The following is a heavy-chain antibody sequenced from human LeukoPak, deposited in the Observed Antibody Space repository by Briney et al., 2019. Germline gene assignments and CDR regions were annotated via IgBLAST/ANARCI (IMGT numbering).Heavy chain of an antibody. Sequence: PGGSLRLSCAASGFTLSNHPMYWVRQAPGKELEWVSSLSDTGDSTHYADSVKGRFTISRDSARSALYLQMNSLRAEDTAVYYCAKGDCSSGSCYFDYWGQGSQVTVSS. CDR1: GFTLSNHP. J-gene: IGHJ4*02. D-gene: IGHD2-15*01. CDR3: AKGDCSSGSCYFDY. CDR2: LSDTGDST. V-gene: IGHV3-23*01.